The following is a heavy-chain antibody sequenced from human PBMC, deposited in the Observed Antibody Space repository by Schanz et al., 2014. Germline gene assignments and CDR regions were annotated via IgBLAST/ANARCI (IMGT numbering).Heavy chain of an antibody. CDR1: GFNFSSHW. Sequence: VQLVESGGTLVRPGGSLRLSCAASGFNFSSHWMTWVRQAPGRGLEWVANIRQDVRAKYYVDSVKGRFTISRDNIASSLFLQMNSLRAEDSAVYYCARGYSNIWSPMAYWGQGTLVAVSS. D-gene: IGHD6-13*01. CDR3: ARGYSNIWSPMAY. V-gene: IGHV3-7*01. CDR2: IRQDVRAK. J-gene: IGHJ4*02.